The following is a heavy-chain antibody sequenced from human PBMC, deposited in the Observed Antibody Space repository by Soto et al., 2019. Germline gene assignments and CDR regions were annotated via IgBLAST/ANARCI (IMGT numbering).Heavy chain of an antibody. V-gene: IGHV4-31*03. CDR3: ARGTTVTTAFDY. D-gene: IGHD4-17*01. CDR1: GGSISSGGYY. CDR2: IYYSGST. Sequence: QVQLQESGPGLVKPSQTLSLTCTVSGGSISSGGYYWSWIRQHPGKGLEWIGYIYYSGSTYYSPSLKSRVTISVDTSKNQFSLKLSSVTAADTAVYYCARGTTVTTAFDYWGQGTLVTVSS. J-gene: IGHJ4*02.